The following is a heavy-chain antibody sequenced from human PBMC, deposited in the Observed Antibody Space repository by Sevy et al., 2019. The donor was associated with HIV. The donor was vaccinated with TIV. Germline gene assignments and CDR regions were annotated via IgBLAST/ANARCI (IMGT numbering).Heavy chain of an antibody. D-gene: IGHD3-10*01. Sequence: GGSLRLSCAASGFTFDDYAMHWVRQAPGKGLEWVSGISWNSGSIGYADSVKGRFTISRDKAKNSLYLQMNSLRAEDTALYYCAKDMSGGSDGHRALFDYWGQGTLVTVSS. J-gene: IGHJ4*02. V-gene: IGHV3-9*01. CDR3: AKDMSGGSDGHRALFDY. CDR1: GFTFDDYA. CDR2: ISWNSGSI.